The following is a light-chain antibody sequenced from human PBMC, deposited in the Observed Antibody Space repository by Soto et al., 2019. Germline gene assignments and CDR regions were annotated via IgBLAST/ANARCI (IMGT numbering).Light chain of an antibody. V-gene: IGLV1-44*01. CDR1: SSNIGSNT. J-gene: IGLJ1*01. CDR2: SNN. CDR3: AAWDDSLNGYV. Sequence: QSVLTQPPSASGTPGQRVTISCSGSSSNIGSNTVNWYQQLPGTAPKHLIYSNNQRPSGVPSRFSGSKSGTYTSLAITGLQYEDEADYYCAAWDDSLNGYVFGNGTKVTV.